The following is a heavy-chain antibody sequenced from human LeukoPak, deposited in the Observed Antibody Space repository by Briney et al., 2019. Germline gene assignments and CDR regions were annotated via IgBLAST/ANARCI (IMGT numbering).Heavy chain of an antibody. CDR2: ISGSGGST. Sequence: GGSLRLSCAASGFTFSSYAMSWVRQAPGKGLEWVSAISGSGGSTYYADSVKGRFTISRDNSKNTLYLQMNSLRAEDTAVYYCAKVLKRSYYGSGSYFGQCVYWGQGTLVTVSS. D-gene: IGHD3-10*01. CDR1: GFTFSSYA. J-gene: IGHJ4*02. V-gene: IGHV3-23*01. CDR3: AKVLKRSYYGSGSYFGQCVY.